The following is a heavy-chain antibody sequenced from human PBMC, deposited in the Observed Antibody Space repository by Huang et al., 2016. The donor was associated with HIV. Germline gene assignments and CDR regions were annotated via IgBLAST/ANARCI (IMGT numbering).Heavy chain of an antibody. CDR1: GFSLDSFN. CDR2: ISPSSGFI. Sequence: EVQLVDSGGGLVKPGGSLRLSCAASGFSLDSFNMFWVRQTPAKGLQWVASISPSSGFIEYADSVKGRFSISRDNAKNSLYLQMNSLRGEDTAVYYCVKDRGQQLSPFDSWGQGTLVTVSS. V-gene: IGHV3-21*01. CDR3: VKDRGQQLSPFDS. J-gene: IGHJ4*02. D-gene: IGHD6-13*01.